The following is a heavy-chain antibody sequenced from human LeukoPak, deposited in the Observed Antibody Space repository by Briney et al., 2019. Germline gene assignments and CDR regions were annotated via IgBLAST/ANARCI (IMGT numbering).Heavy chain of an antibody. V-gene: IGHV1-18*01. CDR3: ARDRRYDFWSGYYNYKYSYYGMDV. J-gene: IGHJ6*02. D-gene: IGHD3-3*01. CDR1: GYTFTSYG. CDR2: ISTYNGNT. Sequence: ASVKVSCKASGYTFTSYGISWVRQAPGQGLEWMGWISTYNGNTNYAHKFQGRVTLTTDTSTSTASMELRSLRSDDTAVYYCARDRRYDFWSGYYNYKYSYYGMDVWGQGTTVTVSS.